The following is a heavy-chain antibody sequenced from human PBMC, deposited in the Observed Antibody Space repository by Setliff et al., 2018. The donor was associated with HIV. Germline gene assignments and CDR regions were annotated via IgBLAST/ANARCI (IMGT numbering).Heavy chain of an antibody. CDR1: GVTFFSTYS. Sequence: PGGSLRLSCAGSGVTFFSTYSMDWFRQAPGKGLEWVSSISYGSTYIYQSDSVRGRFTISRDNAKNSLYLQMSSLRAEDTAVYYCAAGRRCSNGACYPFDYWGQGTLVTVSS. D-gene: IGHD2-8*01. V-gene: IGHV3-21*01. CDR3: AAGRRCSNGACYPFDY. J-gene: IGHJ4*02. CDR2: ISYGSTYI.